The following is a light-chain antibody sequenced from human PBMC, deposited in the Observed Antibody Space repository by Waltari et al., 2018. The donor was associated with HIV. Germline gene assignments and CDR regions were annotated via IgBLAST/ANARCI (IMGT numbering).Light chain of an antibody. CDR3: AAWDDSLNGRV. V-gene: IGLV1-47*01. Sequence: QSVLTQPPSASGTPGQRVTISCSGSSSNIGRNYVYWYQQLPGTAPKVLIYRNNQRPSGVPDRFAGSKSGTSASLAISGLQSEDEADYYCAAWDDSLNGRVFGGGTKLTVL. CDR1: SSNIGRNY. J-gene: IGLJ3*02. CDR2: RNN.